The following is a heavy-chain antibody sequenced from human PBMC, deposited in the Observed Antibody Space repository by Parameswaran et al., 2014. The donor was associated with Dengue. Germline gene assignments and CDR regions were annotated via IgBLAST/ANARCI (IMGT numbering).Heavy chain of an antibody. CDR2: IYSGGST. Sequence: VRQMPGKGLEWVSVIYSGGSTYYADSVKGRFTISRDNSKNTLYLQMNSLRAEDTAVYYCARDKGVSKHRRALYGDYGYWGQGTLVTVSS. CDR3: ARDKGVSKHRRALYGDYGY. V-gene: IGHV3-53*05. D-gene: IGHD4-17*01. J-gene: IGHJ4*02.